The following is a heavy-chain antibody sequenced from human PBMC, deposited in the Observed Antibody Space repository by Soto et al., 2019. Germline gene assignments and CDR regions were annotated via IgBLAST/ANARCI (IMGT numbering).Heavy chain of an antibody. V-gene: IGHV3-30*02. J-gene: IGHJ4*02. CDR2: IWYDGSNK. Sequence: GGSLRLSCAASGFTFRSYGMHWVRQASGKGLEWVSIIWYDGSNKYYADSVKGRFTISRDNSRNTLFLQMNSLRAEDTAVYYCARDYYKYYDSSGYYRSPAYWGQGTLVTVSS. D-gene: IGHD3-22*01. CDR3: ARDYYKYYDSSGYYRSPAY. CDR1: GFTFRSYG.